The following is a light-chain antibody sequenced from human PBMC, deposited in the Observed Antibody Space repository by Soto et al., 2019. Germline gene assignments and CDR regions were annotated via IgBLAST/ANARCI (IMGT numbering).Light chain of an antibody. V-gene: IGLV2-23*02. CDR2: EVS. Sequence: QSALTQPASVSGSPGQSITISCTGTNSDVGSYNLVSWYQQHPGKAPKLMIYEVSKRPSGVSDRFSGSKSGNTASLTISGLQAEDEADYYCYSYGSRTSMVFGGGTKLTVL. CDR3: YSYGSRTSMV. CDR1: NSDVGSYNL. J-gene: IGLJ2*01.